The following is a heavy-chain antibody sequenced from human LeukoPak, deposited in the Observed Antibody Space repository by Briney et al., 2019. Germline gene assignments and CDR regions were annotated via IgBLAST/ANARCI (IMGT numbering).Heavy chain of an antibody. CDR2: IGTIGSPI. CDR1: GFTFSNYE. Sequence: GGSLRLSCAASGFTFSNYEMNWVRQAPGKGLEWVSYIGTIGSPIYYADSVKGRFTISRDNAKNSLYLQMNSLRAEDTAVYYCASFYDTSGRGYWGQGTLVTVSS. D-gene: IGHD3-22*01. J-gene: IGHJ4*02. V-gene: IGHV3-48*03. CDR3: ASFYDTSGRGY.